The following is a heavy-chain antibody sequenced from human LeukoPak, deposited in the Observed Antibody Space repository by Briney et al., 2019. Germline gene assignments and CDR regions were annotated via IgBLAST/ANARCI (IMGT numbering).Heavy chain of an antibody. J-gene: IGHJ4*02. V-gene: IGHV4-59*01. Sequence: SETLSLTCAVSGVSISTYYLSWIRQPPGKGLECIGYVYYSESTNFNSGNTNFNPSLKSRATISVDASKNQFSLSLSSVTAADTAVYYCARGRLVGGTSLFDYWGQGILVTVSS. CDR1: GVSISTYY. CDR3: ARGRLVGGTSLFDY. CDR2: VYYSESTNFNSGNT. D-gene: IGHD4-23*01.